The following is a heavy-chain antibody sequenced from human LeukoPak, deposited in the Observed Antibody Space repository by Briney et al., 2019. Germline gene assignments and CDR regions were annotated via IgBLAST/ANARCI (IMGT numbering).Heavy chain of an antibody. Sequence: NPSETLSLTCTVSGVSITSTYWSWIRHPAGKCLEWIGQIFAGGSTNYNSSLRTRVTMPVDTSKTQFSLRLNSVAAADAAVYYCARVGLDVGRYYYMDVWGEGTTVTVSS. CDR1: GVSITSTY. CDR3: ARVGLDVGRYYYMDV. CDR2: IFAGGST. J-gene: IGHJ6*03. D-gene: IGHD2-15*01. V-gene: IGHV4-4*07.